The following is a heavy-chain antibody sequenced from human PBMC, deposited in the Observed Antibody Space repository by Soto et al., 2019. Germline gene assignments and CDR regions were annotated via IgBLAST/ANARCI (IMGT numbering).Heavy chain of an antibody. D-gene: IGHD2-2*01. CDR3: TRGKGDIVVVPADY. CDR2: IRSKAYGGTT. Sequence: GGSLRLSCTASGFTFGDYAMSWVRQAPGKGLEWVGFIRSKAYGGTTEYAASVKGRFTISRDDSKSIAYLQMNSLKTEDTAVYYCTRGKGDIVVVPADYWGQGTLVTVSS. J-gene: IGHJ4*02. V-gene: IGHV3-49*04. CDR1: GFTFGDYA.